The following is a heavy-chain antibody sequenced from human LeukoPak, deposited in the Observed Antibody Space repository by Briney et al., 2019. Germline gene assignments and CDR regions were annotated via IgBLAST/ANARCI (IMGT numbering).Heavy chain of an antibody. Sequence: PGGSLRLSCAASGFSFSSYGMHWVRQAPGKGLEWVTFIRYDGSDKFYADSVKGRFTISRDNAKNTLYLQMNGLRAEDTAVYYCAITVHCSSTTDCYSYFHRWGQGTLVTVSS. J-gene: IGHJ1*01. CDR3: AITVHCSSTTDCYSYFHR. CDR2: IRYDGSDK. V-gene: IGHV3-30*02. D-gene: IGHD2/OR15-2a*01. CDR1: GFSFSSYG.